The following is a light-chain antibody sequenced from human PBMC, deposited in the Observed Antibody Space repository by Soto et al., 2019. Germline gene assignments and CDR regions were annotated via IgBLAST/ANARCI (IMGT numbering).Light chain of an antibody. Sequence: EIVLTQSPVTLSLSPGERATLSCRASQSVSTYFAWYQQKPGQAPRLLIYDASNRATGIPARFSGSGSGTDITITISSLEPQDFAVYYCQPRSIGPFTFGQGTRLEIK. CDR3: QPRSIGPFT. CDR2: DAS. CDR1: QSVSTY. V-gene: IGKV3-11*01. J-gene: IGKJ5*01.